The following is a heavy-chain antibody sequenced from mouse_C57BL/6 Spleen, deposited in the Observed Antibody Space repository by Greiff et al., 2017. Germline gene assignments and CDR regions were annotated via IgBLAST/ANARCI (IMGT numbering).Heavy chain of an antibody. CDR3: ARHEKGFTTVVATDY. Sequence: VKLMESGAELVKPGASVKLSCKASGYTFTEYTIHWVKQRSGQGLEWIGWFYPGSGSIKYNEKFKDKATLTADKSSSTVYMELSRLTSEDSAVYFCARHEKGFTTVVATDYWGQGTTLTVSS. CDR2: FYPGSGSI. CDR1: GYTFTEYT. J-gene: IGHJ2*01. V-gene: IGHV1-62-2*01. D-gene: IGHD1-1*01.